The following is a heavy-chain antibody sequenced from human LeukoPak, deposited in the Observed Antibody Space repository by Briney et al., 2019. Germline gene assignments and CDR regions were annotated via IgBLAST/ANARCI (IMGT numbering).Heavy chain of an antibody. Sequence: ASVKVSCKASRYTFTAYYMHWVRQAPGHELEGMGWINPNSVGTNYAQKFQSRVTMARDTSISTAYMELSRLRSDDTGVYYCARLYSYGYDTSYYCGMDVWGQGTTVTVSS. CDR1: RYTFTAYY. CDR3: ARLYSYGYDTSYYCGMDV. D-gene: IGHD5-18*01. V-gene: IGHV1-2*02. CDR2: INPNSVGT. J-gene: IGHJ6*02.